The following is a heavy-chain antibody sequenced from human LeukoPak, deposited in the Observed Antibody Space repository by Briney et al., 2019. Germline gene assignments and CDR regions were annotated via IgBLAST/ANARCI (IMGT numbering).Heavy chain of an antibody. CDR1: GFTFSSYS. CDR3: AYHSGWYTAVFDS. D-gene: IGHD6-19*01. Sequence: PEGSLRLSCAASGFTFSSYSVNWVRQAPGKGLEWVSCISSSSSYIYYADSVKGRFTISRDNAKNSLYLQMNSLRAEDTAVYYCAYHSGWYTAVFDSWGQGTLVTVSS. CDR2: ISSSSSYI. V-gene: IGHV3-21*01. J-gene: IGHJ4*02.